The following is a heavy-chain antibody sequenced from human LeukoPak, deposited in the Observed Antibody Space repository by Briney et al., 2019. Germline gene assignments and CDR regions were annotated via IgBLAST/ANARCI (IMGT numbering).Heavy chain of an antibody. CDR2: IYYSGST. D-gene: IGHD6-19*01. J-gene: IGHJ6*02. CDR1: GGSISSYY. Sequence: SETLSLTCTVSGGSISSYYWSWIRQPPGKGLEWIGYIYYSGSTNYNPSLKSRVTISVDTSKNQFSLKLSSVTAADTAVYYCARGNSSGWYQGYYYYGMDVWGQGTTVTVSS. V-gene: IGHV4-59*01. CDR3: ARGNSSGWYQGYYYYGMDV.